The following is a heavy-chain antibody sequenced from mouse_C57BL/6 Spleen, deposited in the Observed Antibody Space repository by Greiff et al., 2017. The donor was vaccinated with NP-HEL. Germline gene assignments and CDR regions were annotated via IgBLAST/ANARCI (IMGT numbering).Heavy chain of an antibody. J-gene: IGHJ1*03. CDR3: ARGDYGSSYWYFDV. CDR2: IYPRSGNT. CDR1: GYTFTSYG. Sequence: VKLVESGAELARPGASVKLSCKASGYTFTSYGISWVKQRTGQGLEWIGEIYPRSGNTYYNEKFKGKATLTADKSSSTAYMELRSLTSEDSAVYFCARGDYGSSYWYFDVWGTGTTVTVSS. V-gene: IGHV1-81*01. D-gene: IGHD1-1*01.